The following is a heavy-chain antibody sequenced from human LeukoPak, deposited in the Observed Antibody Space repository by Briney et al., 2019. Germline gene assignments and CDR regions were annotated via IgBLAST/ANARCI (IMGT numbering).Heavy chain of an antibody. CDR2: IKEDGRKE. D-gene: IGHD7-27*01. CDR3: AKDTNWGWQSNDAFDI. J-gene: IGHJ3*02. V-gene: IGHV3-7*03. Sequence: GGYLRLSCAASGFTFSNYWMSWVRQAPGKGLEWVADIKEDGRKEYYVDSVKGRFTVSRDNSKNTLYLQMNSLRAEDTAVYYCAKDTNWGWQSNDAFDIWGQGTMVTVSS. CDR1: GFTFSNYW.